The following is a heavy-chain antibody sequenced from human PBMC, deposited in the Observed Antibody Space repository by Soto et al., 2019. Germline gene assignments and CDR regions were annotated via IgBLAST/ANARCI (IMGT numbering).Heavy chain of an antibody. Sequence: SETLSLTCTVSGGSISSSSYYWGWIRQPPGKGLEWIGSIYYSGSTSYNPSLKSRVTISVDTSKNQFSLKLSSVTAADTAVYYCARTGDPGYFDYWGQGTLVTVSS. CDR1: GGSISSSSYY. D-gene: IGHD7-27*01. CDR3: ARTGDPGYFDY. CDR2: IYYSGST. J-gene: IGHJ4*02. V-gene: IGHV4-39*01.